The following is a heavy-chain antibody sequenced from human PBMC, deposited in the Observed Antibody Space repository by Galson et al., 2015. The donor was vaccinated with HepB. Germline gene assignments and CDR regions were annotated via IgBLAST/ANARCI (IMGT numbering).Heavy chain of an antibody. D-gene: IGHD4-17*01. J-gene: IGHJ6*02. CDR2: ISGSSTYI. CDR1: GFTFIYYT. Sequence: SLRLSCAASGFTFIYYTINWVRQAPGKGLEWVSSISGSSTYIYYTDSVWGRFTVSRDNSNDSLYLQMNSLRVEDTAVYYCARDRGRSDYGYYYGMDVWGQGTTVTVSS. V-gene: IGHV3-21*01. CDR3: ARDRGRSDYGYYYGMDV.